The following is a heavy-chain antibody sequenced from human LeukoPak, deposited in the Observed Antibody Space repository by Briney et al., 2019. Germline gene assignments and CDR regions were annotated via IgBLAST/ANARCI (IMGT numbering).Heavy chain of an antibody. CDR2: IYYSGSA. J-gene: IGHJ2*01. V-gene: IGHV4-39*01. CDR1: GGSIRSSSYY. CDR3: ARSVREDYDILTGSLFDL. Sequence: PSETLSLTCTVSGGSIRSSSYYWGWIRQPPGKWLGWLRRIYYSGSAYYNPSLKSRVTISVDTSKNQFSLKLSSVTAADTAVYYCARSVREDYDILTGSLFDLWGRGTLVTVSS. D-gene: IGHD3-9*01.